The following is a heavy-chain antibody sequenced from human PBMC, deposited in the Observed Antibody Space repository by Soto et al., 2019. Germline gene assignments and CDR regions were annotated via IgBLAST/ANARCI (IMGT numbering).Heavy chain of an antibody. V-gene: IGHV3-7*05. CDR2: IKQDGSER. J-gene: IGHJ6*03. CDR1: GFTFSSYW. D-gene: IGHD3-3*01. CDR3: TRQVEGAERYDFWTPDYYYYMDV. Sequence: PGGSLRLSCAASGFTFSSYWMSWVRQAPGKGLEWVANIKQDGSERYYVDSVKGRFTISRDNAKNSLYLQMNSLRAEDTAVYYCTRQVEGAERYDFWTPDYYYYMDVWGKGTTVTVSS.